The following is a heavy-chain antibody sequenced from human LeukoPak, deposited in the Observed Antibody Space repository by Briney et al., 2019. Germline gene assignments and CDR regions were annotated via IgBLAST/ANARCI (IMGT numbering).Heavy chain of an antibody. J-gene: IGHJ3*02. D-gene: IGHD3-16*02. CDR2: IYTTGTT. Sequence: SETLSLTCTVSGGSISSYYWSWIRQPAGKGLEWIGRIYTTGTTNYNPSLKSRVTMSVDTSKNQFSLKLSSVTAADTAVYYCAGVSDYVWGSYRSDIWGQGTMVTVSS. CDR3: AGVSDYVWGSYRSDI. V-gene: IGHV4-4*07. CDR1: GGSISSYY.